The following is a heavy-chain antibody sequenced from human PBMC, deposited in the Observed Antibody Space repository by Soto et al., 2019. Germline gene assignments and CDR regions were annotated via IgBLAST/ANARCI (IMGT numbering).Heavy chain of an antibody. CDR3: ATPQVRYRSGSYHYFDY. D-gene: IGHD3-10*01. CDR2: ISYDGSNK. CDR1: GFTFSNNG. V-gene: IGHV3-30*03. J-gene: IGHJ4*02. Sequence: PRLSCATSGFTFSNNGMSWVRQAPGKGLDWVAVISYDGSNKYYADSVKGRFTISRDNSKNTLYLQMNSLRAEDTAVYYCATPQVRYRSGSYHYFDYWGQGTLVTV.